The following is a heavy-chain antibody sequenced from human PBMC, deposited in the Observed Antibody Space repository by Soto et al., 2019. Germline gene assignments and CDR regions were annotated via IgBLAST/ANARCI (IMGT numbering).Heavy chain of an antibody. Sequence: QVKLVQSGAEVKKPGASVKVSCKASGYSFTSYAMHWVRQAPGQRLEWMGWINAGNGNTKYSQKFQGRVTITRDTSASTAHMELSSLRSEDTAVYYCARDGSMDVWGQGTTVTVSS. V-gene: IGHV1-3*01. CDR2: INAGNGNT. CDR1: GYSFTSYA. CDR3: ARDGSMDV. J-gene: IGHJ6*02.